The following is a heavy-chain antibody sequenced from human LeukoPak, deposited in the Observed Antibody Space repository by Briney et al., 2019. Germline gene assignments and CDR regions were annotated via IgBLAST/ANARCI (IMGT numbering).Heavy chain of an antibody. CDR3: ARADRLHGGPYLIGP. CDR1: GYSFTDYY. V-gene: IGHV1-2*02. J-gene: IGHJ5*02. CDR2: ISPNSGGT. Sequence: ASVKGSCKTSGYSFTDYYMHWVRQAPGQGLEWMGWISPNSGGTSSAQKFQGRVTMTRDTSITTVYMEVSWLTSDDTAIYYCARADRLHGGPYLIGPWGQGTLVTVSS. D-gene: IGHD2-21*01.